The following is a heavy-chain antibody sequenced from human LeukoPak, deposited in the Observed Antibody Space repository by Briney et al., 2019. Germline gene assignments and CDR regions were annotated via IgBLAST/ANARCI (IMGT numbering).Heavy chain of an antibody. D-gene: IGHD3-10*01. CDR2: IYYSGST. J-gene: IGHJ5*02. CDR3: ARSPTRIMVRGVIITGWFDP. CDR1: GGSISSYY. V-gene: IGHV4-59*01. Sequence: SETLSLTCTVSGGSISSYYWSWIRQPPGKGLEWIGYIYYSGSTNYNPSLKSRVTISVDTSKNQFSLKLSSATAADTAVYYCARSPTRIMVRGVIITGWFDPWGQGTLVTVSS.